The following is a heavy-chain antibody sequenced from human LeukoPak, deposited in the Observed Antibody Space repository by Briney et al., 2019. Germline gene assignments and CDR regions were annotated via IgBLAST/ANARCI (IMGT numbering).Heavy chain of an antibody. CDR3: ARDLRAGCPTCIAAAVQCFDY. J-gene: IGHJ4*02. CDR2: ISAYNGNT. Sequence: VASVKVSCKASGYTFTSYGISWVRQAPGQGLEWMGWISAYNGNTNYAQKLQGRVTMTTDTSTSTAYMELRSLRSDDTAVYYCARDLRAGCPTCIAAAVQCFDYWGQGTLVTVSS. V-gene: IGHV1-18*01. D-gene: IGHD6-13*01. CDR1: GYTFTSYG.